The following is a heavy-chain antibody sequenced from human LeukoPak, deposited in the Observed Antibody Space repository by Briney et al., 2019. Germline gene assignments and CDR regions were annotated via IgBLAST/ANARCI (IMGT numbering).Heavy chain of an antibody. CDR3: AKGSGDWNQYYYYYGMDV. J-gene: IGHJ6*02. CDR2: ISGSGGST. Sequence: GGSLRLSCAASGFTFSSYAMSWVRQAPGKGLEWVSAISGSGGSTYYADSVEGRFTISRDNSKNTLYLQMNSLRAEDTAVYYCAKGSGDWNQYYYYYGMDVWGQGTTVTVSS. D-gene: IGHD1-1*01. CDR1: GFTFSSYA. V-gene: IGHV3-23*01.